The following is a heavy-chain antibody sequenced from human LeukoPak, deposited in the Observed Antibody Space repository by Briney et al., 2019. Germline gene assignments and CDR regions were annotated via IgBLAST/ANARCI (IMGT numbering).Heavy chain of an antibody. J-gene: IGHJ4*02. CDR1: GFTFSDYY. D-gene: IGHD2-15*01. CDR3: ARDRIGKYSIDY. Sequence: PGGSLRLSCAASGFTFSDYYMTWIRQAPGKGLEWVSSISTTGSDTKYADSVKGRFTVSRDNAKNSLYLQMNSLRVEDTAVYYCARDRIGKYSIDYWGQGTLVTVSS. V-gene: IGHV3-11*06. CDR2: ISTTGSDT.